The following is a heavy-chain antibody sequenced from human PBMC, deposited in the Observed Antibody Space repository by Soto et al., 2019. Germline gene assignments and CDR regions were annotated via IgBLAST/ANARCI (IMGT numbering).Heavy chain of an antibody. V-gene: IGHV1-24*01. Sequence: GASVKVSCKVSGYTLTELSMHWVRQAPGKGLEWMGGFDPEDGETIYAQKFQGRVTMTEDTSTDTAYMELSSLRSEDTAVYYCVTDSPLISGRSMDVWGQGTTVTVSS. J-gene: IGHJ6*02. CDR1: GYTLTELS. D-gene: IGHD3-3*01. CDR2: FDPEDGET. CDR3: VTDSPLISGRSMDV.